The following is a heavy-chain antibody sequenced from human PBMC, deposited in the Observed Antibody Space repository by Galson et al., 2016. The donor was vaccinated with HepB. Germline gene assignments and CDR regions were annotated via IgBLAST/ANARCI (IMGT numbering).Heavy chain of an antibody. J-gene: IGHJ6*02. V-gene: IGHV3-23*01. CDR3: AKHAEPYYYYAMDV. D-gene: IGHD1-14*01. Sequence: SLRLSCAASGFIFSNYAMSWVRQAPGKGLEWVSTITGRGDSAYYADSVKGRFTISRDNSQNTLFLQMNSLRAEDTAIYYRAKHAEPYYYYAMDVWGQGTTVTVSS. CDR1: GFIFSNYA. CDR2: ITGRGDSA.